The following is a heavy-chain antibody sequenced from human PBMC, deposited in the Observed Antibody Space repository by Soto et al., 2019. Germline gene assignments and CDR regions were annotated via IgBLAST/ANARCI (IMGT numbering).Heavy chain of an antibody. D-gene: IGHD6-13*01. CDR3: ASGGSSSDY. CDR2: IIPSTGST. V-gene: IGHV1-69*12. CDR1: GGTFSTYA. J-gene: IGHJ4*02. Sequence: QVQLVQSGAEVKKPGSSVKVSCKAFGGTFSTYAVSWVRQAPGQGLEWVGGIIPSTGSTNHAQKFQGRVTITADESTRTVYMELTSLTSDDTAVYYCASGGSSSDYWGQGTLVTVSS.